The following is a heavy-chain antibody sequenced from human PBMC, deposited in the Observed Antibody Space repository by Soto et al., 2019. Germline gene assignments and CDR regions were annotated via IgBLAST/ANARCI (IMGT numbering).Heavy chain of an antibody. CDR1: GVSISSSSYY. CDR2: IYFSGST. V-gene: IGHV4-39*01. CDR3: ARHGSY. J-gene: IGHJ4*02. Sequence: SETLSLTCTVSGVSISSSSYYWGWIRQTPGKGLEWIGTIYFSGSTYYNPSLKSRVTISVDRSKNQFSLNLTSVTAADTAVYYCARHGSYCGPGTLVTVSS.